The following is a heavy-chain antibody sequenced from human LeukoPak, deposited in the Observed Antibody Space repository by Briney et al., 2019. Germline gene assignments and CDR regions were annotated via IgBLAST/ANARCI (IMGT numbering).Heavy chain of an antibody. D-gene: IGHD3-22*01. Sequence: ASVKVSCKAPGYTFTSYGISWVRQAPGQGLEWMGWISAYNGNTNYAQKLQGRVTMTTDTSTSTAYMELSSLRSEDTAVYYCAREYYYDSSGYYPSNDAFDIWGQGTMVTVSS. CDR3: AREYYYDSSGYYPSNDAFDI. J-gene: IGHJ3*02. CDR1: GYTFTSYG. V-gene: IGHV1-18*01. CDR2: ISAYNGNT.